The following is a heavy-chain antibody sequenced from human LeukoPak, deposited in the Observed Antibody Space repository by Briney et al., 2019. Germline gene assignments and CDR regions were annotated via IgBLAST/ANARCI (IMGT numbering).Heavy chain of an antibody. CDR2: KYYIGSI. CDR3: ARLDSRGSELFFDY. Sequence: SETLSLTCTVSGGSISGHYWNWIRQAPGKGLEWIGYKYYIGSIDYNPSLKSRVTISLDTSKNQFSLNLRSVTAADTAVYYCARLDSRGSELFFDYWGQGRLVIVSS. CDR1: GGSISGHY. D-gene: IGHD6-19*01. V-gene: IGHV4-59*08. J-gene: IGHJ4*02.